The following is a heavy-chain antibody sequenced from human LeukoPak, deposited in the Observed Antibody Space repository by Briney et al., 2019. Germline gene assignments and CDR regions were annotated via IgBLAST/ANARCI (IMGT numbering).Heavy chain of an antibody. D-gene: IGHD6-13*01. CDR1: GYTFTSYY. Sequence: ASVKVSCKASGYTFTSYYMHWVRQAPGQGLEWMGIINPSGGSTSYAQKFQGRVTMTRDTSTSTVYMELSSLRSEDTAVYYCARDLRGKGASAAFDIWGQGTTVTVSS. CDR2: INPSGGST. V-gene: IGHV1-46*01. CDR3: ARDLRGKGASAAFDI. J-gene: IGHJ3*02.